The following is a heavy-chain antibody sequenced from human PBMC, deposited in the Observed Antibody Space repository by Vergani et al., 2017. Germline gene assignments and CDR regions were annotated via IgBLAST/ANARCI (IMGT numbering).Heavy chain of an antibody. Sequence: QVQLQESGPGLEKPSETLSLTCTVSGGSISRYFWSWIRQPAGKGLEWIGHISTSGTTSYNPSLKSRVTMSIDTSKNQFSLKLSSVTAADTAIYYCARVPYSSSLGNWFDPWGQGTLVTVSS. D-gene: IGHD6-6*01. CDR1: GGSISRYF. CDR3: ARVPYSSSLGNWFDP. J-gene: IGHJ5*02. CDR2: ISTSGTT. V-gene: IGHV4-4*07.